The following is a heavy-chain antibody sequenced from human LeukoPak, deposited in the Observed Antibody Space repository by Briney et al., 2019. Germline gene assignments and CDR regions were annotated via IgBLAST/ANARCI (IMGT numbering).Heavy chain of an antibody. Sequence: SETLSLTCTVSGGSISSGDYFWTWIRQPPGKALEWIGYIYYGGSSYYNPSLKSRVTISVDTSKNQFSLNLKSLTAADTAVYYCAISGGTSDNFDNWGQGTLVTVSS. CDR3: AISGGTSDNFDN. CDR1: GGSISSGDYF. J-gene: IGHJ4*02. V-gene: IGHV4-30-4*01. CDR2: IYYGGSS. D-gene: IGHD1-7*01.